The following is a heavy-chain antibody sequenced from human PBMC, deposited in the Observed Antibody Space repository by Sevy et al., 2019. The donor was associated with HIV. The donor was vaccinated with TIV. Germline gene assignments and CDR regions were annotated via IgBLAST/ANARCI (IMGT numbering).Heavy chain of an antibody. D-gene: IGHD2-21*02. J-gene: IGHJ3*01. CDR2: MYNTWST. V-gene: IGHV4-59*08. Sequence: SETLSLTCTVSGGSISSYLWSWIRQPPGRGLEWIGYMYNTWSTNYNPSLKSRVTISLDTSKNQFSLKLSSVTAADTAVYCCARHQTTAVLYAFDLWGQGTMVTVSS. CDR1: GGSISSYL. CDR3: ARHQTTAVLYAFDL.